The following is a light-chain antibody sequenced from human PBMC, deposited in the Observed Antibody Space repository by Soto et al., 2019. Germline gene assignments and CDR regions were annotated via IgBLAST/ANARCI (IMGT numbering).Light chain of an antibody. CDR3: QQYNSNPLT. CDR2: KTS. Sequence: DIQMTQSPSTLSASVGDRVTITCRASQSFSTWLAWYQQKPGKAPNLLIYKTSILESGVPSRFSDSGSGTEFTLTISSLQPDDFATYYCQQYNSNPLTFGGGTKVEI. V-gene: IGKV1-5*03. J-gene: IGKJ4*01. CDR1: QSFSTW.